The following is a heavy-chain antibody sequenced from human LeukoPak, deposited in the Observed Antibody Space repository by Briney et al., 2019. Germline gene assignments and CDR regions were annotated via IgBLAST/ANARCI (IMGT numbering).Heavy chain of an antibody. D-gene: IGHD4-17*01. CDR2: ISSSSSYI. V-gene: IGHV3-21*01. Sequence: GGSLRLSCAASGFTFSSYSMNWVRQPPGKGLEWVSSISSSSSYIYYADSVKGRFTISRDNAKNSVYLQMNSLRVKDTAVYYCARASDYGDYFSGMDVWGQGTTVTVSS. CDR1: GFTFSSYS. CDR3: ARASDYGDYFSGMDV. J-gene: IGHJ6*02.